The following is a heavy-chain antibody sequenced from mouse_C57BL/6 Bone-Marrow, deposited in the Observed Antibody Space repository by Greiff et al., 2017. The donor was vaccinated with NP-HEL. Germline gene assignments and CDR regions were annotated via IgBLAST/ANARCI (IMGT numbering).Heavy chain of an antibody. D-gene: IGHD1-1*01. V-gene: IGHV1-81*01. J-gene: IGHJ3*01. CDR1: GYTFTSYG. CDR3: ARPCYYYGSSGFAY. Sequence: VQGVESGAELARPGASVKLSCKASGYTFTSYGISWVKQRTGQGLEWIGEIYPRSGNTYYNEKFKGKATLTADKSSSTAYMELRSLTSEDSAVYFCARPCYYYGSSGFAYWGQGTLVTVSA. CDR2: IYPRSGNT.